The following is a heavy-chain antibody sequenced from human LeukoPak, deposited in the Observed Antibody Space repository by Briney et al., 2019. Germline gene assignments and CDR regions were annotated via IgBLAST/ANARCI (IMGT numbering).Heavy chain of an antibody. D-gene: IGHD3-16*02. CDR3: TTDIPFTSGGAIAY. V-gene: IGHV3-15*01. CDR1: GLIFSNCW. CDR2: IKSEVDGATR. Sequence: GGSLRLPCAASGLIFSNCWMTWVRQAPGKGLEWVGRIKSEVDGATRDYAAPVRGRFTLSRDDSRNTLYLQMNSLKTEDTAFYYCTTDIPFTSGGAIAYWGQGTLVTVSS. J-gene: IGHJ4*02.